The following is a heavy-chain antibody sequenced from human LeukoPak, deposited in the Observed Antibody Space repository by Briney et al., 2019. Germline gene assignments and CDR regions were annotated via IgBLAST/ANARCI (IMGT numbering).Heavy chain of an antibody. CDR1: GGSISSSSYY. CDR3: ARHTSMVRGVMKYYFDY. V-gene: IGHV4-39*01. CDR2: IYYSGST. Sequence: PSETLSLTCTVSGGSISSSSYYWVWMRQPPGKGLEWFGSIYYSGSTYYNPSLKSRVTISVDTSKNQFSLRLNSVTAADTAVYYCARHTSMVRGVMKYYFDYWGQGTLATVSS. J-gene: IGHJ4*02. D-gene: IGHD3-10*01.